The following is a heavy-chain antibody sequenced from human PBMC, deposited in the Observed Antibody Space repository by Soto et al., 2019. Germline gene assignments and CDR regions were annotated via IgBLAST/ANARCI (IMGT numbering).Heavy chain of an antibody. V-gene: IGHV1-46*01. CDR3: ARGTRVVSVSRLDY. J-gene: IGHJ4*02. CDR2: INPSGGST. Sequence: GTVHVACSASRYIVTRCYRHGARQAPGQGLEWMGIINPSGGSTSYAQKFQGRVTMTRDTSTSTVYMELSSPRSEDTAVYYCARGTRVVSVSRLDYWGQGPLVTVSS. CDR1: RYIVTRCY. D-gene: IGHD3-16*02.